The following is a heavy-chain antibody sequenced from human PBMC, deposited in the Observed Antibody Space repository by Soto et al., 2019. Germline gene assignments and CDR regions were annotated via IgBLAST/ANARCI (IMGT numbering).Heavy chain of an antibody. CDR1: GYTFTSYA. Sequence: ASVKVSCKASGYTFTSYAMHWVRQAPGQRLEWMGWINAGNGNTKYSQKFQGRVTITRGTSASTAYMELSSLRSEDTAVYYCARDLPEVATILYYYYGMDVWGQGTTVTVSS. D-gene: IGHD5-12*01. CDR2: INAGNGNT. V-gene: IGHV1-3*01. J-gene: IGHJ6*02. CDR3: ARDLPEVATILYYYYGMDV.